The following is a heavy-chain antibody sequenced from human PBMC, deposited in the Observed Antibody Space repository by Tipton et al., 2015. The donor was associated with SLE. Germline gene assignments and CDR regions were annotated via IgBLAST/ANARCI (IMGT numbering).Heavy chain of an antibody. J-gene: IGHJ4*02. V-gene: IGHV3-23*01. CDR3: AKFEKTTDFYLDS. D-gene: IGHD1/OR15-1a*01. CDR1: GFTFSSYA. Sequence: SLRLSCATPGFTFSSYALSWVRRAPGKGLEWVSAISGGGGSTYYADCVKGRFSISIDKSKKTLFLQMNSLRVDDTATYYCAKFEKTTDFYLDSWGQGTLVSVSS. CDR2: ISGGGGST.